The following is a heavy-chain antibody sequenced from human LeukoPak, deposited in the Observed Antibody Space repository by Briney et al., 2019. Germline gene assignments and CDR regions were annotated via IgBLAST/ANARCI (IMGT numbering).Heavy chain of an antibody. D-gene: IGHD3-3*01. Sequence: GASVKVSCKASGGTFISYTISWVRQAPGQGLEWMGRIIPILGIANYAQKFQGRVTITADKSTSTAYMELSSLRSEDTAVYYCARDVAIFGVVIIDYWGQGTLVTVSS. CDR2: IIPILGIA. CDR1: GGTFISYT. V-gene: IGHV1-69*04. CDR3: ARDVAIFGVVIIDY. J-gene: IGHJ4*02.